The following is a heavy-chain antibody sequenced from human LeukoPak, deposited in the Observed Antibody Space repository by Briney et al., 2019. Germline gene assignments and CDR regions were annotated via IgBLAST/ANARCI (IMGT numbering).Heavy chain of an antibody. CDR3: AKDARESVIGRLLPIFFPFDY. CDR2: IIPIFGTA. V-gene: IGHV1-69*01. D-gene: IGHD3-22*01. J-gene: IGHJ4*02. Sequence: SVKVSCKASGGTFSSYAISWVRQAPGQGLEWMGGIIPIFGTANYAQKFQGRVTITADESTSTAYMELSSLRSEDTAVYYCAKDARESVIGRLLPIFFPFDYWGQGTLVTVSS. CDR1: GGTFSSYA.